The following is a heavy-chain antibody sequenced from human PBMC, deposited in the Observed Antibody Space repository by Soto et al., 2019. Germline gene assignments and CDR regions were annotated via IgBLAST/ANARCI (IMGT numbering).Heavy chain of an antibody. CDR1: GFTFSSYA. CDR2: ISGSGGST. J-gene: IGHJ3*02. CDR3: AKDFSDGVGAFDI. V-gene: IGHV3-23*01. D-gene: IGHD5-18*01. Sequence: EVQLLESGGGLVQPGGSLRLSCAASGFTFSSYAMSWVRQAPGKGLEWVSAISGSGGSTYYADSVKGRFTISRDNSKNTLYLQMNSLRAEETAVYYCAKDFSDGVGAFDIWGQGTMVTVSS.